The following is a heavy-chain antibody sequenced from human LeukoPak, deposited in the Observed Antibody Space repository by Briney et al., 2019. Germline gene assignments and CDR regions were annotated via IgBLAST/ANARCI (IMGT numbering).Heavy chain of an antibody. CDR1: GFTFSTYS. CDR2: IKPDGTDK. CDR3: AREKRGTDAFDI. Sequence: GGSLRLSCAASGFTFSTYSMSWVRQAPGKGLEWLANIKPDGTDKYYVDPVKGRFTISRDNARNSLYLQVNTLRAEDTAVYYCAREKRGTDAFDIWGQGTMVTVSS. J-gene: IGHJ3*02. D-gene: IGHD3-10*01. V-gene: IGHV3-7*01.